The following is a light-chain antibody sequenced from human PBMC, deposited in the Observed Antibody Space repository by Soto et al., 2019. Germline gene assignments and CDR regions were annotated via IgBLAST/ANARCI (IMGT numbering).Light chain of an antibody. V-gene: IGKV1-5*01. CDR2: DAS. Sequence: DIQMTQSPSTLSASVGDRVHITCRASESVSTWLAWYQQKPGKAPKLLIYDASSLESGVPSRFSGTGSGTQFTLTISSLQPDDFATYYCHHYKTYPLTFGQGTRVEIK. CDR3: HHYKTYPLT. J-gene: IGKJ1*01. CDR1: ESVSTW.